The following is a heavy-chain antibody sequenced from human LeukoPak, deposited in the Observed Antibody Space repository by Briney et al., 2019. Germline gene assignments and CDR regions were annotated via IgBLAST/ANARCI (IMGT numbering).Heavy chain of an antibody. CDR3: ARGRGWLPPG. Sequence: SETLSLTCSVSDGSISSGSYYLNWIRRPPGKGLEWIGQIYDSGSTNYNPSLKSRVTISVDTSKNQFSLKLSSVTAADTAVYFCARGRGWLPPGWGQGALVTVSS. V-gene: IGHV4-61*01. J-gene: IGHJ4*02. CDR2: IYDSGST. D-gene: IGHD5-12*01. CDR1: DGSISSGSYY.